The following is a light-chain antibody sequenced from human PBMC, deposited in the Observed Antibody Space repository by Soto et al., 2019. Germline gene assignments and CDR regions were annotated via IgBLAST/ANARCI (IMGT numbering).Light chain of an antibody. Sequence: EIVLTQSPATLSVSPGERATLSCRASQSVRRNLAWYQQRPGQPPRLLIYDASTRATGIPARFVGSGSGTEFTLTISGLQHEDHAVYYCQQQSDWPPETFGQGTKVEI. CDR1: QSVRRN. CDR2: DAS. CDR3: QQQSDWPPET. J-gene: IGKJ2*01. V-gene: IGKV3-15*01.